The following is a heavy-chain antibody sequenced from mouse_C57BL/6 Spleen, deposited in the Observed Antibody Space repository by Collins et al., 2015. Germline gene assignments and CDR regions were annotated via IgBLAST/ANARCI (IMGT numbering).Heavy chain of an antibody. CDR1: GYTFTSYW. CDR3: ARRGYGNGAY. J-gene: IGHJ3*01. Sequence: QVQLQQPGAELVKPGASVKLSCKASGYTFTSYWMHWVKQRPGQGLEWIGEIDPSDSYTNYNQKFKGKATLTVDKSSSTAYMQLSSLTSEDSAVYYCARRGYGNGAYWGQGTLVTVSA. V-gene: IGHV1-69*02. D-gene: IGHD2-10*02. CDR2: IDPSDSYT.